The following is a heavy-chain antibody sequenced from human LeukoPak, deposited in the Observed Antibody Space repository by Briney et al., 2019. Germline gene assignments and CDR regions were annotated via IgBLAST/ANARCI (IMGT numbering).Heavy chain of an antibody. V-gene: IGHV4-4*07. J-gene: IGHJ3*02. D-gene: IGHD3-22*01. CDR1: GDSISSYY. Sequence: SETLSLTCTVSGDSISSYYWSWIRQPAGKGLEWIGRIYPSGSTNYNPSLKSRVTMSVDTSKNQFSLRLSSVTAADTAVYYCARAKRYNYDSSGYYTDYDAFDIWGQGTMVTVSS. CDR2: IYPSGST. CDR3: ARAKRYNYDSSGYYTDYDAFDI.